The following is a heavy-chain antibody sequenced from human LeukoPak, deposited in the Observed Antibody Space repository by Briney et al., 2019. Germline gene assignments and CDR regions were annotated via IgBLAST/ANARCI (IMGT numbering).Heavy chain of an antibody. V-gene: IGHV3-21*01. CDR3: ARVSRDIVVVVPATGYFDY. J-gene: IGHJ4*02. Sequence: GGSLRLSCAASGFTFSSYSMNWVRQAPGKGLEWVSSISSSSSYIYYADSVKGRFTISRDNAKNSLYLQMNSLRAEDTAVYYCARVSRDIVVVVPATGYFDYWGQGTLVTVSS. CDR1: GFTFSSYS. CDR2: ISSSSSYI. D-gene: IGHD2-15*01.